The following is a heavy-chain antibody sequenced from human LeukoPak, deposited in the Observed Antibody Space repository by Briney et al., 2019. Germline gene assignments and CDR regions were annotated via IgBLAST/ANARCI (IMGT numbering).Heavy chain of an antibody. D-gene: IGHD3-10*01. Sequence: SETLSLTCTVSGDSVSSSDYYWGWIRQPPGKGLDWIASIFHSGSTCYNPSLKSRVTISVDTSKDQFSLKLSSVTAIDTAVYYCARQKVVRGIIGNPIDYWGQGTLVTVSS. J-gene: IGHJ4*02. CDR3: ARQKVVRGIIGNPIDY. V-gene: IGHV4-39*01. CDR1: GDSVSSSDYY. CDR2: IFHSGST.